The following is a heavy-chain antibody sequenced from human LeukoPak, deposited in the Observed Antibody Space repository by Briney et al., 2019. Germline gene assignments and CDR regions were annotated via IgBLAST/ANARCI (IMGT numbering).Heavy chain of an antibody. CDR2: IYSGGRT. Sequence: GGSLRLSCAASGFTVSTNYMSWVRQAPGKGLESVSVIYSGGRTYYAESVKGRFTISRDNSKDTLYLQMNSLRAEDTAVYYCARESNSGYYLSYWGQGTLVTVSS. CDR3: ARESNSGYYLSY. J-gene: IGHJ4*02. D-gene: IGHD3-22*01. V-gene: IGHV3-66*01. CDR1: GFTVSTNY.